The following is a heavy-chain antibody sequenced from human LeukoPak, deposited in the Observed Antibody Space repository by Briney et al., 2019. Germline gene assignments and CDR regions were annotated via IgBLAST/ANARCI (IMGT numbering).Heavy chain of an antibody. CDR2: IIPIFGTA. V-gene: IGHV1-69*05. Sequence: GASVKVSCKASGGTFSSYAISWVRQAPGQGLEWMGRIIPIFGTANYAQMFQGRVTITTDESTSTAYMELSSLRSEDTAVYYCEIYCGGDCSRYYFDYWGQGTLVTVSS. D-gene: IGHD2-21*02. J-gene: IGHJ4*02. CDR3: EIYCGGDCSRYYFDY. CDR1: GGTFSSYA.